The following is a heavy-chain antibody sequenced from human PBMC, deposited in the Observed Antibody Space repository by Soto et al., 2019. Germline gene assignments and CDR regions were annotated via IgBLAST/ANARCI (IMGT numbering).Heavy chain of an antibody. CDR3: AKDLVGATAFNAFDI. CDR1: GFTFSLYA. CDR2: ISWNSGSI. D-gene: IGHD1-26*01. Sequence: GGSLRLSCAASGFTFSLYAIHWVRQAPGMGLEWVSGISWNSGSIGYADSVKGRFTISRDNAKNSLYLQMNSLRAEDTALYYCAKDLVGATAFNAFDIWGQGTMVTVSS. V-gene: IGHV3-9*01. J-gene: IGHJ3*02.